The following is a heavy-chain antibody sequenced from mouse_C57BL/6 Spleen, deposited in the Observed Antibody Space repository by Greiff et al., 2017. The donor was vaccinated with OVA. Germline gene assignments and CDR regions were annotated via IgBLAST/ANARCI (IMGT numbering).Heavy chain of an antibody. CDR2: ISTGSSTI. J-gene: IGHJ2*01. CDR1: GFTFSDYG. V-gene: IGHV5-17*01. Sequence: EVKLMESGGGLVKPGGSLKLSCAASGFTFSDYGMHWVRQAPEKGLEWVAYISTGSSTIYYADTVKGRFTISRDNAKNTLFLQMTSLRSEDTAMYYCARGDYGYYPYDFDYWGQGTTLTVSS. D-gene: IGHD2-3*01. CDR3: ARGDYGYYPYDFDY.